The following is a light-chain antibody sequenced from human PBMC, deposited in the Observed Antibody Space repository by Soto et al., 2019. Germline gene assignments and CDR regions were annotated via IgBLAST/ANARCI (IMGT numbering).Light chain of an antibody. CDR2: GAS. CDR3: QQYGSSPVT. J-gene: IGKJ1*01. CDR1: QSVTTN. V-gene: IGKV3-15*01. Sequence: DIVLTQSPDTLSVSPGERVTFSCRASQSVTTNLAWYQQRPGQAPRLLIYGASTRATGIPARFSGSGSGTEFTLTISSLQSEDFAVYYCQQYGSSPVTFGQGTKVDIK.